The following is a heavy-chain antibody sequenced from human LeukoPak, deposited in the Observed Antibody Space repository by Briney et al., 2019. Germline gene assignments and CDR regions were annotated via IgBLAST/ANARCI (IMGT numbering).Heavy chain of an antibody. J-gene: IGHJ5*02. V-gene: IGHV4-34*01. Sequence: PSETLSLTCAVYGGSFSGYYWSWIRQPPGKGLEWIGEINHSGSTNYNPSLKSRVTISVDTSKNQFSLKLRSVTAADTAVYYCARQLANWGPDLWGQGIHVIVSS. CDR2: INHSGST. D-gene: IGHD7-27*01. CDR3: ARQLANWGPDL. CDR1: GGSFSGYY.